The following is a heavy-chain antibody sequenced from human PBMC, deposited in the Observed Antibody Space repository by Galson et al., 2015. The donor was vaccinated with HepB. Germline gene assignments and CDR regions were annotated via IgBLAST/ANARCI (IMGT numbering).Heavy chain of an antibody. CDR1: GFTVSNEC. D-gene: IGHD4-23*01. V-gene: IGHV3-53*01. Sequence: SLRLSCAASGFTVSNECMSWVRQAPGKGLEWVSVIYSGGSTYYGDSVKGRFTISRDKSKNTLYLHMNSLKAEDTAVYYCVRDVGGNPVGIDYWGQGTLVTVSS. J-gene: IGHJ4*02. CDR3: VRDVGGNPVGIDY. CDR2: IYSGGST.